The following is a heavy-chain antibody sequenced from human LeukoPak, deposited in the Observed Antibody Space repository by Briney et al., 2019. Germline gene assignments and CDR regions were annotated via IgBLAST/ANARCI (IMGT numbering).Heavy chain of an antibody. CDR1: GFTFSSYA. J-gene: IGHJ4*02. CDR2: ISGSGGST. Sequence: PGGSLRLSCAASGFTFSSYAMSWVRQAPGKGLEWVSAISGSGGSTYYADSVKGRFTISRDNSKNTLYLQMNSLRAEDTAVYYCAKTQLWFGELLGDDCWGQGTLVTVSS. CDR3: AKTQLWFGELLGDDC. V-gene: IGHV3-23*01. D-gene: IGHD3-10*01.